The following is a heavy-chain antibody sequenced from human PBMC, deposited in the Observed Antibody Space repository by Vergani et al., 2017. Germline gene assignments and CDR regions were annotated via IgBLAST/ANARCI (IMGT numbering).Heavy chain of an antibody. Sequence: QLQLQESGPGLVKPSETLSLTCTVSGGSISSSSYYWGWIRQPPGKGLEWIGSIYYSGSTYYNPSLKSRVTISVDTSKNQFSLKLSSVTAADTGVYYCARGGSSGWSVSIWFDPWGQGTLVTVSS. J-gene: IGHJ5*02. CDR2: IYYSGST. CDR3: ARGGSSGWSVSIWFDP. V-gene: IGHV4-39*07. CDR1: GGSISSSSYY. D-gene: IGHD6-19*01.